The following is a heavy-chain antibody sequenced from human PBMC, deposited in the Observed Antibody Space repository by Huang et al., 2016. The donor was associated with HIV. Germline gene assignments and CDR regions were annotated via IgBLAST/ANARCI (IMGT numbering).Heavy chain of an antibody. CDR3: ARDFVDDTPAFFYF. D-gene: IGHD3-9*01. CDR1: GGTFSKYA. J-gene: IGHJ4*02. V-gene: IGHV1-69*13. CDR2: VNPVNGTP. Sequence: QVQLVQSGAEVKKPGSSVKVSCKASGGTFSKYAISWVRQAPGQGLEGMGGVNPVNGTPTYAQEFQCRVTISADESMTAVCLELSSLRSEDAAVYYCARDFVDDTPAFFYFWGQGTLVTVSS.